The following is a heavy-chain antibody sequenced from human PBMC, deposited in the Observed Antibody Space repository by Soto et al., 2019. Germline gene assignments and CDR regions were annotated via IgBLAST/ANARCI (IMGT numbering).Heavy chain of an antibody. CDR2: ISGSGGST. V-gene: IGHV3-23*01. D-gene: IGHD3-10*01. CDR3: ARGSTDSYPGSRIFDF. J-gene: IGHJ4*02. CDR1: GFTFSSYA. Sequence: GGSLRLSCEVSGFTFSSYAMSWVRQAPGRGLEWVSSISGSGGSTYHADSVNGRFTISRDNAKNSLYLQMNSLRAEDTAVYYCARGSTDSYPGSRIFDFWGRGTLVTVSS.